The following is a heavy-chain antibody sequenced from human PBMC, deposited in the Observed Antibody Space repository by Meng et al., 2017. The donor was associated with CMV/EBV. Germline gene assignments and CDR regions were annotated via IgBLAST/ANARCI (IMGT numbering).Heavy chain of an antibody. J-gene: IGHJ4*02. V-gene: IGHV4-31*02. CDR2: IYSSGST. CDR1: GGSISSGGYY. Sequence: GGSISSGGYYWSWIRQHPGKGLEWIGYIYSSGSTYYNPSLKSRVTISVDTSKNQFSLKLSSVTAADTAVYYCARAEISGYDRGGFDYWGQGTLGTVSS. CDR3: ARAEISGYDRGGFDY. D-gene: IGHD5-12*01.